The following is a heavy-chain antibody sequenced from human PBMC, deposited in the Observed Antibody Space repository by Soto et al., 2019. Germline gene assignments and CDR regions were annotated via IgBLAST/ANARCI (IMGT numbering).Heavy chain of an antibody. Sequence: PSETLSLTCTVSGGSMSSYYWTRIRQPAGKGLEWIGRVYTSGGTHYNPSLKSRVTISVDTSKNQFSLKLSSVTAADTGVYYCATWGRGVLIQNWFDPWGQGTLVTVSS. D-gene: IGHD3-10*01. CDR1: GGSMSSYY. CDR2: VYTSGGT. CDR3: ATWGRGVLIQNWFDP. J-gene: IGHJ5*02. V-gene: IGHV4-4*07.